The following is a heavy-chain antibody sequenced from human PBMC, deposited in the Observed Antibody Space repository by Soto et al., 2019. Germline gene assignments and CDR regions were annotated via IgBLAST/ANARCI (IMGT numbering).Heavy chain of an antibody. V-gene: IGHV3-74*01. J-gene: IGHJ4*02. CDR1: GFIFKMYW. Sequence: VVSLRLSCAASGFIFKMYWMHWVRQSPGKGLVWISRIYNDGTYSDYSYSVMGRFTISRCNFDDALYLQMNNLRAEDSGLYYCTRGPRPISTGTGAYWGQGTQVTVSS. CDR3: TRGPRPISTGTGAY. CDR2: IYNDGTYS. D-gene: IGHD3-10*01.